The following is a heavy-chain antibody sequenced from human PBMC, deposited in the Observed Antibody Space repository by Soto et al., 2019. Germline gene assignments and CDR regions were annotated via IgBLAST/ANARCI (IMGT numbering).Heavy chain of an antibody. CDR1: GYTFTSYG. CDR2: ISAYNGNT. D-gene: IGHD6-6*01. V-gene: IGHV1-18*01. J-gene: IGHJ5*02. CDR3: ATSGQQLGNNWFDP. Sequence: GASVKVSCKASGYTFTSYGISWVRQAPGQGLEWMGWISAYNGNTNYAQKLQGRVTMTTDTSTSTAYMELRSLRSDDTAAYYCATSGQQLGNNWFDPWGQGTLVTVSS.